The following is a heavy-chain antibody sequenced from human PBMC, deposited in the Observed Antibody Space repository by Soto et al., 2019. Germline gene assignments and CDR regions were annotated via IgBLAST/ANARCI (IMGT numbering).Heavy chain of an antibody. D-gene: IGHD2-8*01. V-gene: IGHV3-23*01. CDR1: GFTFSNYA. Sequence: EVQLLESGGGLVQPGGSLRLSCAASGFTFSNYAMSWVRQAPGKGLEWVSAIRGSGSSTYYADSVKGRFTISRDNSRNTLYLQMNSQRADDTALYYCARDGKDSGSGYPNGGFDPLGQGTLVTVSS. CDR2: IRGSGSST. J-gene: IGHJ5*02. CDR3: ARDGKDSGSGYPNGGFDP.